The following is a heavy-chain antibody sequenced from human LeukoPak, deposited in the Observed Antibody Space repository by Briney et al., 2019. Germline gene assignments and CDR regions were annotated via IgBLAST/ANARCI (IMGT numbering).Heavy chain of an antibody. D-gene: IGHD6-13*01. CDR1: GFTFSDYY. V-gene: IGHV3-11*01. CDR2: ISSSCSTI. CDR3: ARDSNSSSLYSVDY. J-gene: IGHJ4*02. Sequence: GGSLRLSCAASGFTFSDYYMSWIRQAPGKGLEWVSYISSSCSTIYYADSVKGRFTISRDNAKNSLYLQLNSLRAEDTAVYYCARDSNSSSLYSVDYWGQGTLVTVSS.